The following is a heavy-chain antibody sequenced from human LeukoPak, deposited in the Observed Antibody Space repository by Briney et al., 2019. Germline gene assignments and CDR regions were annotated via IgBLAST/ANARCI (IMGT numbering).Heavy chain of an antibody. J-gene: IGHJ6*03. D-gene: IGHD3-3*01. Sequence: SETLSLTRALSVGSITGYYWSSIRHPPGKGLWWVGYIYFSGRTKYKTYLKSRVTISVDTSKNKFSLKLSSVTAADTAVYYCARVPIFGAFHYYSYMDVWGKGTTVTVSS. CDR3: ARVPIFGAFHYYSYMDV. CDR2: IYFSGRT. CDR1: VGSITGYY. V-gene: IGHV4-59*01.